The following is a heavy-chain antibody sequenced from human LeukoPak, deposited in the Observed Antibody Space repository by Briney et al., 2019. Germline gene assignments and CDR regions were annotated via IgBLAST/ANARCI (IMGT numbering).Heavy chain of an antibody. CDR1: GYSFSRFG. CDR3: ARVYGSWTTFDY. Sequence: ASVRASCKASGYSFSRFGITWVRQAPGQGLEWMGWISTYNGDTNYAQEFQGRVTMTTDTSTSTAYMELRSLRSDDTAVYYCARVYGSWTTFDYWGQGTLVTVSS. V-gene: IGHV1-18*01. D-gene: IGHD6-13*01. CDR2: ISTYNGDT. J-gene: IGHJ4*02.